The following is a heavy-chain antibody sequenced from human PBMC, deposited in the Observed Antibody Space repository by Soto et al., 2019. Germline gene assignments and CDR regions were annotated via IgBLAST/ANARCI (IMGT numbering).Heavy chain of an antibody. D-gene: IGHD4-17*01. CDR1: GGTFSSHT. CDR3: ARPDIGDYWYSDL. Sequence: QDQLVQSGAEVKKPGSSVKVSCKASGGTFSSHTFSWVRQAPGQGLEWMGIIIPALGTATYAQKFPGRVTMTAHESATTVYLAPKILRSADTAVYYFARPDIGDYWYSDLWGRGTLVTVSS. CDR2: IIPALGTA. V-gene: IGHV1-69*08. J-gene: IGHJ2*01.